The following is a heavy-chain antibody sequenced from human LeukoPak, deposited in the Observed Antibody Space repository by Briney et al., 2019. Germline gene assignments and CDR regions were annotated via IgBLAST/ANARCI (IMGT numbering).Heavy chain of an antibody. Sequence: SETLSLTCTVSGGSISSYYWSWIRQPAGKGLEWIGRIYTSGSTNYNPSLKSRVTISVDTSKNQFSLKLSSVTAADTAVYYCARHLRIYQLFSRRFDPWGQGTLVTVSS. CDR1: GGSISSYY. CDR3: ARHLRIYQLFSRRFDP. D-gene: IGHD2-2*01. CDR2: IYTSGST. J-gene: IGHJ5*02. V-gene: IGHV4-4*07.